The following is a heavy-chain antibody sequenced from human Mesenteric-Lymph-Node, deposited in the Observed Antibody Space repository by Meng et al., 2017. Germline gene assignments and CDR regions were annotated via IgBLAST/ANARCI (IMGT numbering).Heavy chain of an antibody. CDR3: ATCPDYYGMDV. CDR1: GGSISSYY. V-gene: IGHV4-59*03. CDR2: IYHSGSS. J-gene: IGHJ6*02. Sequence: SETLSLTCTVSGGSISSYYWSWIRQPPGKGLEWIGYIYHSGSSNCNPSLKSRVTISVDTSKNQFSLKLSSVTAADTAVYYCATCPDYYGMDVWGQGTTVTVSS.